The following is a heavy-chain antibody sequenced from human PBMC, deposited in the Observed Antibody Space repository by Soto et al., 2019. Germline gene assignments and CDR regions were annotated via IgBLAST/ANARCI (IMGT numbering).Heavy chain of an antibody. CDR3: ARGRIAVAGTFDY. CDR1: GYSISSGYY. V-gene: IGHV4-38-2*01. Sequence: SETLFLTCAVSGYSISSGYYWGWIRQPPGKGLEWIGSIYHSGSTYYNPSLKSRVTISVDTSKNQFSLKLSSVTAADTAVYYCARGRIAVAGTFDYWGQGTLVTVSS. J-gene: IGHJ4*02. CDR2: IYHSGST. D-gene: IGHD6-19*01.